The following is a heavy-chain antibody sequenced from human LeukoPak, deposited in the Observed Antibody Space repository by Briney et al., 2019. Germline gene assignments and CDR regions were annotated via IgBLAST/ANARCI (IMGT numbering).Heavy chain of an antibody. CDR1: GFTVSTNY. Sequence: QAGGSLRLSCAASGFTVSTNYMSWVRQAPGKGLEWVSVIYSGGSTYYADSVKGRFTISRDNSKNTLYLQMNSLRAEDTAVYYCARASIAAAGYYFDYWGQGTPVTVSS. D-gene: IGHD6-13*01. CDR3: ARASIAAAGYYFDY. CDR2: IYSGGST. V-gene: IGHV3-66*01. J-gene: IGHJ4*02.